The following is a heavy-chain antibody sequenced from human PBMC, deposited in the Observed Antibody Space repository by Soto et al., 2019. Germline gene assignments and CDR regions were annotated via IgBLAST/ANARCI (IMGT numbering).Heavy chain of an antibody. D-gene: IGHD3-22*01. CDR1: GGSISSYY. CDR2: IYHSGST. Sequence: SETLSLTCTVSGGSISSYYWCWIRQPPGRGLEWIGNIYHSGSTYYNPSLKSRVTISVVRSKNQFFLDLNYVTAADTAVYYCARFGHSGGYFPSYFDSWGHGTLVTVSS. V-gene: IGHV4-39*07. J-gene: IGHJ4*03. CDR3: ARFGHSGGYFPSYFDS.